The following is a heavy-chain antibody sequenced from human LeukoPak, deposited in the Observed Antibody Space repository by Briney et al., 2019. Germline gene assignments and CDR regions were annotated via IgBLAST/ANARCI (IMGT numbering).Heavy chain of an antibody. Sequence: SQTLSLTCAISGDSVSSNSDAWNWIRQSPSRGLEWLGRTYYRSKWYNDYAVSVKSRITINPDTSKNQFSLQLNSVTPEDTAVYYCARARRDYDSSGWFDPWGQGTLVTVSS. CDR3: ARARRDYDSSGWFDP. J-gene: IGHJ5*02. CDR2: TYYRSKWYN. V-gene: IGHV6-1*01. CDR1: GDSVSSNSDA. D-gene: IGHD3-22*01.